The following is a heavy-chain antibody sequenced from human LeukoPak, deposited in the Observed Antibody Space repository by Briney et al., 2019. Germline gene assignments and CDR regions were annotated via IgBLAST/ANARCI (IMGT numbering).Heavy chain of an antibody. V-gene: IGHV4-39*07. CDR1: GGSISSSSYY. J-gene: IGHJ6*03. CDR2: IYYSGST. Sequence: SETLSLTCTVSGGSISSSSYYWGWIRQPPGKGLEWIGSIYYSGSTYYNPSLKSRVTISVDTSKNQFSLKLSSVTAADTAVYYCARDQGYPDYYMDVWGKGTTVTVSS. CDR3: ARDQGYPDYYMDV. D-gene: IGHD3-16*02.